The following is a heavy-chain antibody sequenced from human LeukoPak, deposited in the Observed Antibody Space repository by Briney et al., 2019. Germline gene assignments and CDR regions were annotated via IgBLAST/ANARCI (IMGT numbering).Heavy chain of an antibody. CDR1: DGSISSNSYY. Sequence: SETLSLTCTVSDGSISSNSYYWGWIRQPPGKGLEWIGSIYYRGSTYYNPSLKSRVTISGDTSKNQFSLKLSSVTAADTAVYYCARESSGFDYWGQGTPVTVSS. J-gene: IGHJ4*02. V-gene: IGHV4-39*02. CDR3: ARESSGFDY. CDR2: IYYRGST. D-gene: IGHD6-19*01.